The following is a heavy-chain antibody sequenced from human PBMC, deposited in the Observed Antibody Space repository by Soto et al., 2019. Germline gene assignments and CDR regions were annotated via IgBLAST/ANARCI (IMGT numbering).Heavy chain of an antibody. D-gene: IGHD1-26*01. CDR2: INSDGSTT. V-gene: IGHV3-74*01. J-gene: IGHJ4*02. CDR1: GFTFSSDW. Sequence: EVQLVESGGGLIQPGGSLRLSCAASGFTFSSDWMHWVRQPPGKGLVWVSCINSDGSTTNYADSVKGRFTISRDNAKNTLYLQMNSLRAEDTAVYYCTRSLVGADDYWGQGTLVTVAS. CDR3: TRSLVGADDY.